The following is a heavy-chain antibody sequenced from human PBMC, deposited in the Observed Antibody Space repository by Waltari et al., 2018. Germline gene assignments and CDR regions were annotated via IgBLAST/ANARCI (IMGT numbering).Heavy chain of an antibody. Sequence: QVQLVQSGAEVKKPGSSVKVSCKASGGTFSSYAISWVRQAPGQGLELMGGIIPIFGTANDAQKFQGRVTITTDESTSTADMELSSLRSEDTAVDYCARAYSGYDYYYYGMDVWGQGTTVTVSS. D-gene: IGHD5-12*01. J-gene: IGHJ6*02. V-gene: IGHV1-69*05. CDR1: GGTFSSYA. CDR3: ARAYSGYDYYYYGMDV. CDR2: IIPIFGTA.